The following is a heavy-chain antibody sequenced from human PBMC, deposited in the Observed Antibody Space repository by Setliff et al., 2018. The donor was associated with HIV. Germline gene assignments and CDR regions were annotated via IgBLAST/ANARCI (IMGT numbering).Heavy chain of an antibody. CDR3: ARIVALNGYPSDY. CDR2: ISVKNGNT. V-gene: IGHV1-18*01. CDR1: GYTFISYG. D-gene: IGHD2-8*01. Sequence: ASVKVSCKASGYTFISYGVSWVRQAPGQGLEWMGWISVKNGNTNYAQKFQGRVTMTTDISTSTAYMELRSLGSDDTAVYYCARIVALNGYPSDYWGQGTLVTVSS. J-gene: IGHJ4*02.